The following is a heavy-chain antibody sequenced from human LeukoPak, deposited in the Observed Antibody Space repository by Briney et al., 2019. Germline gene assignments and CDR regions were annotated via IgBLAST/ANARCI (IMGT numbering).Heavy chain of an antibody. CDR1: GITFSSDP. Sequence: GGSLRLSCVASGITFSSDPMHWVRQAPGKGLEWVAVISYDRSQKYYADSVKGRFTISRDNSKNTLYLQMNSLRREDTAVYYCAKGPDDFYDFWSGFYTNWFDPWGQGTLVTVSS. CDR2: ISYDRSQK. J-gene: IGHJ5*02. D-gene: IGHD3-3*01. CDR3: AKGPDDFYDFWSGFYTNWFDP. V-gene: IGHV3-30*04.